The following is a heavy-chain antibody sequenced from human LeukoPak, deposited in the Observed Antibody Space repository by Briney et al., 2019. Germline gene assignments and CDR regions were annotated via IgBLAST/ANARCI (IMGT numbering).Heavy chain of an antibody. CDR1: GYTFTTYG. CDR3: ARDFLCTNGVCHDCFDP. Sequence: GASVKVSCKASGYTFTTYGISWVRQAPGQGLEWMGWIGTYNGDTNYAQKLQGRVTMTTDSSTITAYMELRSLRSDDTAVYYCARDFLCTNGVCHDCFDPWGQGTLVTVSS. CDR2: IGTYNGDT. V-gene: IGHV1-18*01. D-gene: IGHD2-8*01. J-gene: IGHJ5*02.